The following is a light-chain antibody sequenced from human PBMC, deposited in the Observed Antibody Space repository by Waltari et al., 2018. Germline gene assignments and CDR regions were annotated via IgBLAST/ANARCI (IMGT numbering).Light chain of an antibody. CDR1: CSDIGRYNY. CDR2: DVN. J-gene: IGLJ2*01. V-gene: IGLV2-8*01. CDR3: SSYAGRGNLDVL. Sequence: QSALTQPPPASGSIGTSVTITCTGTCSDIGRYNYVSWYQQHPDDPPKVVIYDVNNRPSGGPARFSGSKSGNTASLTVSGLQAEDEAVYYCSSYAGRGNLDVLFGGGTKLTVL.